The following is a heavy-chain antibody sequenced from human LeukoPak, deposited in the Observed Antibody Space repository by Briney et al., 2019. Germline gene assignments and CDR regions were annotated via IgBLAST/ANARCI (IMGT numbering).Heavy chain of an antibody. V-gene: IGHV4-34*01. CDR1: GGSFSGYY. CDR2: INHSGST. D-gene: IGHD2-21*01. CDR3: AREIPPGY. J-gene: IGHJ4*02. Sequence: PSETLSLTCAVYGGSFSGYYWSWIRQPPGKGLEWIGEINHSGSTNYNPSLKSRVTISVDTSKNQFSLKLSSVTAADTAVYYCAREIPPGYWGQGTLVTVSS.